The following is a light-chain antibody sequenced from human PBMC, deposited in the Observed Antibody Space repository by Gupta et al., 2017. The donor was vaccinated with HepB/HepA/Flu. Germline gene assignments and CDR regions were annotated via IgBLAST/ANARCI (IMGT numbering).Light chain of an antibody. V-gene: IGKV4-1*01. CDR1: QSVLFSSNNKSY. Sequence: DIVMSQSPDFLAVSLAERATVNCNSSQSVLFSSNNKSYLAWYQQKPGQPPKLLIYWASTRESGVPDRFSGSGSETDFTLTISSLQAEDVAVYYCQQYYGLPRTFGPGTKVEIK. CDR3: QQYYGLPRT. J-gene: IGKJ1*01. CDR2: WAS.